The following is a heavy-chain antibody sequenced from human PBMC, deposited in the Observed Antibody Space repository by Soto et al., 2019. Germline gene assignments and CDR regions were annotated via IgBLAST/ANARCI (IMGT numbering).Heavy chain of an antibody. J-gene: IGHJ6*02. V-gene: IGHV5-10-1*01. CDR2: IDPSDSYT. CDR3: AVDYYDSSGYLLDYYYYGMDV. Sequence: HGESLKISCKGSGYSFTSYWISWVRQMPGKGLEWMGRIDPSDSYTNYSPSFQGHVTISADKSISTAYLQWSSLEASDTAMYYCAVDYYDSSGYLLDYYYYGMDVWGQGTTVTVSS. D-gene: IGHD3-22*01. CDR1: GYSFTSYW.